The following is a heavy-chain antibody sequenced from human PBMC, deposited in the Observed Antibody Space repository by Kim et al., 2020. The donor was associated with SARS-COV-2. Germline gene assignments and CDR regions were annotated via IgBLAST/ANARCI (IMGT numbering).Heavy chain of an antibody. Sequence: SGKGRFTISRDNSKNTLYLQMNSLRAEDTAVYYCARGQEDCSSTSCAFDYWGQGTLVTVSS. V-gene: IGHV3-53*01. CDR3: ARGQEDCSSTSCAFDY. D-gene: IGHD2-2*01. J-gene: IGHJ4*02.